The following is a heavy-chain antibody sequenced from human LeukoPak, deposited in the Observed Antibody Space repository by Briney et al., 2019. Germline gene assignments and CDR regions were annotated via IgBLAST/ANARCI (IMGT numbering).Heavy chain of an antibody. D-gene: IGHD6-19*01. V-gene: IGHV3-23*01. CDR1: GFTFSNPA. CDR3: AKGIYSSGWSYFDY. CDR2: LSGSGIPT. J-gene: IGHJ4*01. Sequence: GGSLRLSCVASGFTFSNPAMSWVRQAPGKGLAGVSTLSGSGIPTYYRASVKGRFTSSRDNSKISLYLQMNSLRAEDAAVYYCAKGIYSSGWSYFDYWGHGTLVTVSS.